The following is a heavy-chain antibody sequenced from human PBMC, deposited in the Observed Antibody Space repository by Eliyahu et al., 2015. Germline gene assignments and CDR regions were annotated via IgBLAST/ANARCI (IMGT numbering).Heavy chain of an antibody. CDR3: LRGDGVDTRRGKFAY. Sequence: QVQLVQSGSELKKPGASVSVSCKASEYTFTDYAIHWVRQAPGQGLEWMGWISTDTGNPAYAQGFTGRFVFSLDTSVTTAYLQIRSLKPGDTAVYFCLRGDGVDTRRGKFAYWGQGTLVTVSS. CDR2: ISTDTGNP. D-gene: IGHD5-18*01. J-gene: IGHJ4*02. V-gene: IGHV7-4-1*02. CDR1: EYTFTDYA.